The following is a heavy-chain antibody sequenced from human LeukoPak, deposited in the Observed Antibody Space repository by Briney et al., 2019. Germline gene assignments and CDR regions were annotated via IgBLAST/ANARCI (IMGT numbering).Heavy chain of an antibody. Sequence: ASVKVSCMASGYTFTRYYMHWVRQAPGQGLEWMGIINPSGGSTSFAQKFQGRVTMTEDTSTDTAYMELSSLRSEDTAVYYCATTLDPTHLDYWGQGTLVTVSS. CDR1: GYTFTRYY. D-gene: IGHD3/OR15-3a*01. CDR2: INPSGGST. V-gene: IGHV1-46*01. CDR3: ATTLDPTHLDY. J-gene: IGHJ4*02.